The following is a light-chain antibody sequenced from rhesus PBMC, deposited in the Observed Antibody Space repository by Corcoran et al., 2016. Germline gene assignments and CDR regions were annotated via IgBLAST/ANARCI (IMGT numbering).Light chain of an antibody. Sequence: DIQMTQSPSSLSASVGDRVTITCRASENVNNYLNWYRQKPGKAPQPLIYKASTFQSGVPSRFSGSGTGTDYNFTISSLQPEDVAMYYCQHKYGTPALTFGGGTKVELK. J-gene: IGKJ4*01. CDR2: KAS. CDR3: QHKYGTPALT. V-gene: IGKV1-74*01. CDR1: ENVNNY.